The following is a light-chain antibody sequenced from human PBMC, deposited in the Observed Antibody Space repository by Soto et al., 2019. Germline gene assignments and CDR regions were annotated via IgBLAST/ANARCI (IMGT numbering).Light chain of an antibody. J-gene: IGKJ1*01. CDR2: KAS. CDR3: QQYESQST. Sequence: DVQMTQSPSTLSASVGDKITITCRASQSVGRWLAWYQQKPGKAPEVLIYKASTLKYGVPSRFSGSGSVTEFSLTISSLQPDDFATYFCQQYESQSTFGQGTKVEIK. V-gene: IGKV1-5*03. CDR1: QSVGRW.